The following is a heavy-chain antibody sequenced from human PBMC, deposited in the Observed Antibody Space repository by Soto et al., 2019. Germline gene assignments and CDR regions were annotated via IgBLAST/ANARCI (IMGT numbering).Heavy chain of an antibody. CDR2: ISYDGNRK. D-gene: IGHD2-15*01. V-gene: IGHV3-30*03. CDR3: ARKGYGGRWSLDY. CDR1: GFTFSSYG. J-gene: IGHJ4*02. Sequence: QVQLVESGGGVVQPGRSLRLSCAASGFTFSSYGMHWARQAPGEGLEWVAVISYDGNRKYYADSVKGRFTISRDFSKNTVDLHMKSLRVEDTAVYFCARKGYGGRWSLDYWGQGILVTVSS.